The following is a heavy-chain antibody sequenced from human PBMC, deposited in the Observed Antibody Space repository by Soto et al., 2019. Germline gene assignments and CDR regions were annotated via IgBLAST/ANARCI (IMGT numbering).Heavy chain of an antibody. Sequence: ASVKVSCKASGYTFTTYAMHWVRQAPGQRLEWMGWINAGNGNTKYSQKFQGRVTVTRDTSASTAYMELSSLRSEDTAVYYCARVTSTGWRLMDVCGQGTTVTVSS. V-gene: IGHV1-3*01. J-gene: IGHJ6*02. CDR1: GYTFTTYA. CDR3: ARVTSTGWRLMDV. D-gene: IGHD6-19*01. CDR2: INAGNGNT.